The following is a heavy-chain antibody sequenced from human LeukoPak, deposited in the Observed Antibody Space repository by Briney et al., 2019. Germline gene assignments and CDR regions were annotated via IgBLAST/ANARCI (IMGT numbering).Heavy chain of an antibody. CDR2: IYYSGST. CDR3: ASFLEIGPY. CDR1: GGSISSSSYY. J-gene: IGHJ4*02. Sequence: SETLSLTCTVSGGSISSSSYYWGWIRQPPGKGLEWIGSIYYSGSTYYNPSLKSRVTISVDTSKNQFSLKLSSVTAADTAVYYCASFLEIGPYWGQGSLVTVSS. V-gene: IGHV4-39*01.